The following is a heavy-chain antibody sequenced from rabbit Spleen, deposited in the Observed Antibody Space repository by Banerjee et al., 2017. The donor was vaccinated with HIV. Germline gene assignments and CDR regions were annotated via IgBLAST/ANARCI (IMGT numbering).Heavy chain of an antibody. V-gene: IGHV1S7*01. Sequence: QLEESAGGLVQPGGSLKLSCKASGFTLSSYYMNWVRQAPGKGLEWIGYIDPVFGITHYANWVNGRFSISRENAQNTVSLQMNSLTAADTATYFCARDASSRGYYRDTRLDLWGQGTLVTVS. CDR3: ARDASSRGYYRDTRLDL. J-gene: IGHJ3*01. D-gene: IGHD1-1*01. CDR1: GFTLSSYY. CDR2: IDPVFGIT.